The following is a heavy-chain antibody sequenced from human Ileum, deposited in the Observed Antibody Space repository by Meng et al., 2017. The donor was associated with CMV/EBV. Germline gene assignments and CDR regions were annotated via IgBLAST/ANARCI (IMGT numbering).Heavy chain of an antibody. CDR3: VRDGDFSTWPLEY. V-gene: IGHV3-30*04. Sequence: QVQLVGXXXXXVQXGXXXRRSCVASGFTFSDYAMHWVRQAPGKGLEWVARTSDGTNEYYADSVKGRFTISRDNSKNTLSLQMNSLRVEDTAVYYCVRDGDFSTWPLEYWGQGTLVTVSS. D-gene: IGHD6-13*01. CDR2: TSDGTNE. J-gene: IGHJ4*02. CDR1: GFTFSDYA.